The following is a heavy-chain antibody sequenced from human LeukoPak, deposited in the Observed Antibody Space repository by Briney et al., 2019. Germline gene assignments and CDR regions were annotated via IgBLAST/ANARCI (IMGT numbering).Heavy chain of an antibody. D-gene: IGHD2-15*01. CDR3: ARGAGDCSGGSCLPFDY. J-gene: IGHJ4*02. V-gene: IGHV4-34*01. Sequence: SETLSLTCAVYGGSFSGYYWSWIGQPPGKGLEWIGEINHSGSTNYNPSLKSRVTISVDTSKNQFSLKLSSVTAADTAVYYCARGAGDCSGGSCLPFDYWGQGTLVTVSS. CDR1: GGSFSGYY. CDR2: INHSGST.